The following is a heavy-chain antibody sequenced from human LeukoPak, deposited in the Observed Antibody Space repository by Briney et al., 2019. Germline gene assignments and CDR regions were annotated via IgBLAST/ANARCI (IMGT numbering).Heavy chain of an antibody. CDR1: EFTFSRYG. Sequence: GGPLRLSCAASEFTFSRYGLHWVRQAPGKGLEWVAFIRYDGSNKYYADSVKGRFTISRDNSKNTLYLQMNSLRAEDTAVYYCARVGVGAMRESFDYWGQGTLVTVSS. CDR3: ARVGVGAMRESFDY. D-gene: IGHD1-26*01. V-gene: IGHV3-30*02. CDR2: IRYDGSNK. J-gene: IGHJ4*02.